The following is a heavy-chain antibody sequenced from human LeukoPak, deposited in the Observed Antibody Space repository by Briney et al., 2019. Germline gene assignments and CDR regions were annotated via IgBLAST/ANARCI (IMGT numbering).Heavy chain of an antibody. Sequence: GGSLRPSCAASGFTFSSYAMSWVRQAPGKGLEWVSAISGSGGSTYYADSVKGRFTISRDNSKNTLYLQMNSLRAEDTAVYYCAKTGRVNDLYFDYWGQGTLVTVSS. CDR3: AKTGRVNDLYFDY. CDR2: ISGSGGST. D-gene: IGHD1-1*01. J-gene: IGHJ4*02. CDR1: GFTFSSYA. V-gene: IGHV3-23*01.